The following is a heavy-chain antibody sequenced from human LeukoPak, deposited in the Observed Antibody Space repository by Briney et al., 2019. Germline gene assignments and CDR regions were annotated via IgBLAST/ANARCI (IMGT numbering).Heavy chain of an antibody. Sequence: GGSLRLSCGASGFTFSSYSMNWVRQAPGKGLKWVSSISSSSSYIYYADSVKGRFTISRDNAKNSLYLQMNSLRAEDTAVYYCARDDEGRGTAMVLPPFDYWGQGTLVTVSS. D-gene: IGHD5-18*01. V-gene: IGHV3-21*01. CDR1: GFTFSSYS. J-gene: IGHJ4*02. CDR3: ARDDEGRGTAMVLPPFDY. CDR2: ISSSSSYI.